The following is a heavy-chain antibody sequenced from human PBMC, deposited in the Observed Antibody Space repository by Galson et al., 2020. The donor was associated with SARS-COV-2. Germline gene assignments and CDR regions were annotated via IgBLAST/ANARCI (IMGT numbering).Heavy chain of an antibody. CDR3: ARRRAVTIVGVVIGLRYYRDV. J-gene: IGHJ6*03. CDR1: GYTFTSYD. D-gene: IGHD3-3*01. Sequence: ASVKVSCKASGYTFTSYDINWVRQATGQGLEWMGWMNPNSGNTGYAQKFQGRVTMTRNTSISTAYMELSSLRSEDTAVYYCARRRAVTIVGVVIGLRYYRDVWGKGTTGTVSS. V-gene: IGHV1-8*01. CDR2: MNPNSGNT.